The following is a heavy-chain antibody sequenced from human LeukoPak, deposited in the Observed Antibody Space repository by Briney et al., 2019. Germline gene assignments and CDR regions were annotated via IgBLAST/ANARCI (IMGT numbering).Heavy chain of an antibody. CDR1: GFTFSSYA. J-gene: IGHJ4*02. V-gene: IGHV3-30-3*01. D-gene: IGHD3-22*01. Sequence: PGGSLRLSCAASGFTFSSYAMSWVRQAPGKGLEWVAVISYDGSNKYYADSVKGRFTISRDNSKNTLYLQMNSLRAEDTAVYYCARGIAEESYYDSSGYYGYYWGQGTLVTVSS. CDR3: ARGIAEESYYDSSGYYGYY. CDR2: ISYDGSNK.